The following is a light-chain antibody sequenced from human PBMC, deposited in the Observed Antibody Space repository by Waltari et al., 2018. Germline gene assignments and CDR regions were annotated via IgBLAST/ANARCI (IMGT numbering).Light chain of an antibody. CDR2: GAS. CDR1: QSVSSSY. J-gene: IGKJ1*01. CDR3: QQYGSSPWT. Sequence: EIVLTQSPGTLSLSPGERATLSCRASQSVSSSYLAWYQQKPGQAPRLLIYGASSTATRIPDRFSGSVSGTDFTLTISRLEPEDLAVYYCQQYGSSPWTFGQGTKLEIK. V-gene: IGKV3-20*01.